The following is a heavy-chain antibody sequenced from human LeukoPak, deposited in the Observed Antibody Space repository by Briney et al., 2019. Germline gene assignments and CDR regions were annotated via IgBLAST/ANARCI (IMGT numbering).Heavy chain of an antibody. J-gene: IGHJ6*03. CDR3: ARVRRGSYALGYYYYYMDV. CDR2: INHSGST. CDR1: GGSISSYY. D-gene: IGHD1-26*01. V-gene: IGHV4-34*01. Sequence: SETLSLTCTVSGGSISSYYWSWIRQPPGKGLEWIGVINHSGSTNYNPSLKSRVTISVDTSKNQFSLKLSSVTAADTAVYYCARVRRGSYALGYYYYYMDVWGKGTTVTVSS.